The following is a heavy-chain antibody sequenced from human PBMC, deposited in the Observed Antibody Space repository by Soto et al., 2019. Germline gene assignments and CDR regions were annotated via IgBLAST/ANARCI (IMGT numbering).Heavy chain of an antibody. D-gene: IGHD6-6*01. Sequence: ASVKVSCKASGYTFTSYGISWVRQAPGQGLEWMGWISAYNGNTNYAQKLQGRVTMTTDTSTSTAYMELRSLRSDDTAVYYCARGRSRYSSSSGPFDLWGQGTLVTVSS. CDR1: GYTFTSYG. V-gene: IGHV1-18*01. CDR3: ARGRSRYSSSSGPFDL. J-gene: IGHJ5*02. CDR2: ISAYNGNT.